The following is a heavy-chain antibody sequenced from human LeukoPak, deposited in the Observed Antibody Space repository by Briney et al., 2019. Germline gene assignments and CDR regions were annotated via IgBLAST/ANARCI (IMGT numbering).Heavy chain of an antibody. CDR1: GGSFSGYY. CDR3: ARGSLWFGELRG. V-gene: IGHV4-34*01. J-gene: IGHJ4*02. CDR2: INHSGST. Sequence: SETLSLTCAVYGGSFSGYYWSWIRQPPGKGLEWIGEINHSGSTNYNPSLKSRVTISVDTSKNQFFLKLSSVTAADTAVYYCARGSLWFGELRGWGQGTLVTVSS. D-gene: IGHD3-10*01.